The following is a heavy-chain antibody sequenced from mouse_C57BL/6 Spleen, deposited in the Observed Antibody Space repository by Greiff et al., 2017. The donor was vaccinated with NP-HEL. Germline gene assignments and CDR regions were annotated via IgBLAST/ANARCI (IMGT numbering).Heavy chain of an antibody. Sequence: QVQLQQPGAELVKPGASVKMSCKASGYTFTSYWITWVKQMPGQGLEWIGDIYPGSGSTNYNEKFKSKATLTVDTSSSTAYMQLSSLTSEDSAVYYCARAFYYYGSSFLDYWGQGTTLTVSS. CDR1: GYTFTSYW. CDR2: IYPGSGST. J-gene: IGHJ2*01. CDR3: ARAFYYYGSSFLDY. V-gene: IGHV1-55*01. D-gene: IGHD1-1*01.